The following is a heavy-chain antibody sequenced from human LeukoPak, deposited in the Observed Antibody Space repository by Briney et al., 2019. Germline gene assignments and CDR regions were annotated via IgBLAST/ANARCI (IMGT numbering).Heavy chain of an antibody. V-gene: IGHV4-34*01. Sequence: SETLSLTCAVYGGSFSGYYWSWIRQPPGKGLEWIGEINHSGSTNYNPSLKGRVTISVDTSKNQFSLKLSSVTAADTAVYYCARGPFDPWGQGTLVTVSS. CDR3: ARGPFDP. J-gene: IGHJ5*02. CDR2: INHSGST. CDR1: GGSFSGYY.